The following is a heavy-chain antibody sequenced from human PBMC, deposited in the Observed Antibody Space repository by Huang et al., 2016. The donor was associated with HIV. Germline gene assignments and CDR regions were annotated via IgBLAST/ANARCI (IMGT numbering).Heavy chain of an antibody. D-gene: IGHD3-10*01. CDR2: IYYIGST. Sequence: QLQLQESGPGLVKPSETLSLTCTVSGGSISSDNYYWGGIRQPPGKGLEWIGSIYYIGSTYHNPALKRRVTITVDTSKNHFSLRMRSVTAADTAVYYCARLPGSITMIRGVITDPYWGQGTLVTVSS. CDR3: ARLPGSITMIRGVITDPY. CDR1: GGSISSDNYY. J-gene: IGHJ4*02. V-gene: IGHV4-39*02.